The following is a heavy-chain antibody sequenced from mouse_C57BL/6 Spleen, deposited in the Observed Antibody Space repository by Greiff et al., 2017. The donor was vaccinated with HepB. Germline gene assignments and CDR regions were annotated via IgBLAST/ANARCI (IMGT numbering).Heavy chain of an antibody. D-gene: IGHD2-4*01. CDR3: ARSGPIYYDYDRSYYYAMDY. Sequence: VQLQESGAELARPGASVKLSCKASGYTFTSYGISWVKQRTGQGLEWIGEIYPRSGNTYYNEKFKGKATLTADKSSSTAYMELRSLTSEDSAVYFCARSGPIYYDYDRSYYYAMDYWGQGTSVTVSS. CDR1: GYTFTSYG. CDR2: IYPRSGNT. V-gene: IGHV1-81*01. J-gene: IGHJ4*01.